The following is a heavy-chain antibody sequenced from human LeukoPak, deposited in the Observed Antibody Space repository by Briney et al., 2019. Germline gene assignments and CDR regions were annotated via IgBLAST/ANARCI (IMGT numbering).Heavy chain of an antibody. CDR3: AKEYYDSSGYYYPWSYFDY. CDR1: GFTFSSYA. D-gene: IGHD3-22*01. Sequence: PGGSLRLSCAASGFTFSSYAMSWVRQAPGKGLEWVSAISGSGGSTYYADSVKGRFTISRDNSKNTLYLQMNSLRAEDTAVYYCAKEYYDSSGYYYPWSYFDYWGQGTLVTVSS. V-gene: IGHV3-23*01. CDR2: ISGSGGST. J-gene: IGHJ4*02.